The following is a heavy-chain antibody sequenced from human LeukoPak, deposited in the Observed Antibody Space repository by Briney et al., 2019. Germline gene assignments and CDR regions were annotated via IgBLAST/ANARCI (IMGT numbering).Heavy chain of an antibody. CDR1: GFTFSSYA. V-gene: IGHV3-23*01. CDR2: ISGSGGST. D-gene: IGHD3-10*01. J-gene: IGHJ5*02. Sequence: GGSLRLSCAASGFTFSSYAMSWVRQAPGKGLEWVSAISGSGGSTYYADSMKGRFTISRDNSKNTLYLQMNSLRAEDTAVYYCAKDPTYGSGSYLVYWFDPWGQGTLVTVSS. CDR3: AKDPTYGSGSYLVYWFDP.